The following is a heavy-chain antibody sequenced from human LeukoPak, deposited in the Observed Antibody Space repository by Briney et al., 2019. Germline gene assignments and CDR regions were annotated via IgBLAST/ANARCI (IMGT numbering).Heavy chain of an antibody. D-gene: IGHD3-10*01. CDR2: IYTSGST. J-gene: IGHJ4*02. Sequence: SETLSLTCTVSGGSINSYYWSWIRQPAGKGLEWIGRIYTSGSTNYNPSLKSRVTMSVDTSKNQFSLKLSFVTAADTAVYYCARDGAGSGSYYNRGFDYWGQGTLVTVSS. CDR3: ARDGAGSGSYYNRGFDY. V-gene: IGHV4-4*07. CDR1: GGSINSYY.